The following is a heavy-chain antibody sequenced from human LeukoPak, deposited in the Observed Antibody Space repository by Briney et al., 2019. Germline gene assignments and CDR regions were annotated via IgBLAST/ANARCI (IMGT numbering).Heavy chain of an antibody. D-gene: IGHD4-23*01. V-gene: IGHV1-18*01. CDR1: GYTFTSYG. Sequence: ASVKVSCKASGYTFTSYGISWVRQAPGQGLEWMGWISAYNGNTNYAQKLQGRVTMTTDTSTSTAYMELRSLRSDDTAVYYCARDLDDGDYGGSGFDPWGQGTLVTVSS. CDR2: ISAYNGNT. CDR3: ARDLDDGDYGGSGFDP. J-gene: IGHJ5*02.